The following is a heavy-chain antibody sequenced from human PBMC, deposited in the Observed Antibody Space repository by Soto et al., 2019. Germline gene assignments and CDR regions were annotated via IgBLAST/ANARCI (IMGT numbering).Heavy chain of an antibody. J-gene: IGHJ6*02. CDR3: AAETAAGLTFVYYYRMDV. V-gene: IGHV1-58*01. CDR2: IVVGSGNT. CDR1: GFTFTSSA. D-gene: IGHD6-13*01. Sequence: SVKVSCKASGFTFTSSAVQWVRQARGQRLEWIGWIVVGSGNTNYAQKFQERVTITRDMSTSTAYMELSSLRSEDTAVYYCAAETAAGLTFVYYYRMDVWGQGTTVTSP.